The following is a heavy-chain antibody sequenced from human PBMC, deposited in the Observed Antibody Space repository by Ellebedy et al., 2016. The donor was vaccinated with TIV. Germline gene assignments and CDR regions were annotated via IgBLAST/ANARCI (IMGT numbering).Heavy chain of an antibody. V-gene: IGHV3-7*01. CDR2: IKRDGSEK. Sequence: ETLSLXCGVSGVSITSFNWWTWVRQAPGKGLEWVANIKRDGSEKYYVDSVKGRFTISRDNANTSLYLQMNSLRAEDTAVYYCVTSGAKNWGQGTLVTVSS. CDR3: VTSGAKN. CDR1: GVSITSFNW. D-gene: IGHD1-26*01. J-gene: IGHJ1*01.